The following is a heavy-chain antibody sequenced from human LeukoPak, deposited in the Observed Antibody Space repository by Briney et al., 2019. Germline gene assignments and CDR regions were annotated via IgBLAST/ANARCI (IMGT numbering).Heavy chain of an antibody. CDR1: GYTFTGYY. CDR2: IIPIFGTA. V-gene: IGHV1-69*13. D-gene: IGHD5/OR15-5a*01. J-gene: IGHJ4*02. CDR3: ARAGASLRLFDY. Sequence: GASVKVSCKASGYTFTGYYMHWVRQAPGQGLEWMGGIIPIFGTANYAQKFQGRVTITADESTSTAYMELSSLRSEDTAVYYCARAGASLRLFDYWGQGTLVTVSS.